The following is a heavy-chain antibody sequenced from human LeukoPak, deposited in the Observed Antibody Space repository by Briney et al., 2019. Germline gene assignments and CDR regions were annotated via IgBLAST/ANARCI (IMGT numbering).Heavy chain of an antibody. D-gene: IGHD5-18*01. Sequence: GGSLRLSCAASGFTFSTYSMNWVRQAPGKGLEWVSYISSSSSIISSADSVRGRFTISRDNAKNSLYLQMNSLRDEDTAVYYCARSEYSYGPTFDYWGQGTLVTVSS. CDR1: GFTFSTYS. V-gene: IGHV3-48*02. CDR3: ARSEYSYGPTFDY. J-gene: IGHJ4*02. CDR2: ISSSSSII.